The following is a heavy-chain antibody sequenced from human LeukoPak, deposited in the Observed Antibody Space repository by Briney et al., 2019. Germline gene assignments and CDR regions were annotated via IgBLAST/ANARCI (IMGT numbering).Heavy chain of an antibody. CDR1: GGSISSYY. CDR3: ARGNWWLLDY. J-gene: IGHJ4*02. Sequence: SETLSLTCTVSGGSISSYYWSWIRQPPGKGLEWIGYIYYSGSTNYNPSLKSRVTISVDTSKNQFSLKLSSVTAEDTAVYYCARGNWWLLDYWGQGTLVTVSS. V-gene: IGHV4-59*01. CDR2: IYYSGST. D-gene: IGHD2-15*01.